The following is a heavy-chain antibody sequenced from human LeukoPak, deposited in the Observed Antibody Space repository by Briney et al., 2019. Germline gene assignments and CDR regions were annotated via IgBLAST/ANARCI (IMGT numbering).Heavy chain of an antibody. D-gene: IGHD5-18*01. CDR3: ARDRPTSGYSYGFDY. J-gene: IGHJ4*02. CDR1: GGSISSGGYY. V-gene: IGHV4-31*03. Sequence: RTSQTLSLTCTVSGGSISSGGYYWSWIRQHPGKGLEWIGYIYYSGSTYYNPSLKSRVTISVGTSKNQFSLKLSSVTAADTAVYYCARDRPTSGYSYGFDYWGQGTLVTVSS. CDR2: IYYSGST.